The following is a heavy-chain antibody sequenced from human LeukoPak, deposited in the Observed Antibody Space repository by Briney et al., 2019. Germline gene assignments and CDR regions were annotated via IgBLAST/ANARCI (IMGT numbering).Heavy chain of an antibody. Sequence: ASVKVSCKASGYTFTSYGISWVRQAPGQGVEWMGWISAYNGNTNYAQKLQGRVTMTTDTSTSTAYMELRSLRSDDTAVYYCARDRQRGVARANFDYWGQGTLVTVSS. CDR2: ISAYNGNT. CDR3: ARDRQRGVARANFDY. J-gene: IGHJ4*02. CDR1: GYTFTSYG. D-gene: IGHD2-15*01. V-gene: IGHV1-18*01.